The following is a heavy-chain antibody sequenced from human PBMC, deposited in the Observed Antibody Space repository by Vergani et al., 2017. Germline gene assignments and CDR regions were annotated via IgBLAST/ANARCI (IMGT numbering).Heavy chain of an antibody. CDR1: GLTLSSYG. D-gene: IGHD1-7*01. V-gene: IGHV3-30*02. CDR3: GKTQGTVVGTWWFDP. J-gene: IGHJ5*02. Sequence: QVQLVESGGGVVQPGGSMRLSCSASGLTLSSYGVHWFRQAPGRGLESVTFTRPHEDGAFYSASVRGRVTVSRDNSKNTLYLEMNRLNVDDTAIYYCGKTQGTVVGTWWFDPWGKGTPVTVSS. CDR2: TRPHEDGA.